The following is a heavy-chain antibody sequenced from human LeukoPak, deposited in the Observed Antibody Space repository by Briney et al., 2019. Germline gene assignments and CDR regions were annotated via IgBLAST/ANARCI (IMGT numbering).Heavy chain of an antibody. CDR3: AREKGSPTTFDI. CDR1: GGSISSGGYY. J-gene: IGHJ3*02. CDR2: IYYSGST. Sequence: SQTLSLTCTVSGGSISSGGYYWSWIRQHPGKGLEWIGYIYYSGSTYYNPSLKSRVTISVDTSKNQFSLKLSSVTAADTAVYYCAREKGSPTTFDIWGQGTMVTVSS. D-gene: IGHD1-26*01. V-gene: IGHV4-31*03.